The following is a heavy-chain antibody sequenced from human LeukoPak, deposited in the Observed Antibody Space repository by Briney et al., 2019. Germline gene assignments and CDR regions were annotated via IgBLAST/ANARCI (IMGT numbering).Heavy chain of an antibody. Sequence: GGSLRLSCAASGFTFSNAWMSWVRQAPGKGLEWVGRIKSKTDGGTTDYAAPVKGRFTISRDDSKNTLYLQMNSLKTEDTAVYYCTAYYGDYSSFDYWGQGTLVTVSS. D-gene: IGHD4-17*01. CDR3: TAYYGDYSSFDY. V-gene: IGHV3-15*01. J-gene: IGHJ4*02. CDR2: IKSKTDGGTT. CDR1: GFTFSNAW.